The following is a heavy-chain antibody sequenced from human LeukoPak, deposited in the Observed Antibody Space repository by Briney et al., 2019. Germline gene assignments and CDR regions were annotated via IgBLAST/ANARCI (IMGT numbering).Heavy chain of an antibody. CDR2: IWYDGSNK. CDR3: AKDRDILTGYLDY. V-gene: IGHV3-33*06. CDR1: GFTFSSYG. J-gene: IGHJ4*02. Sequence: GRSLRLSCAASGFTFSSYGMHWVRQAPGKGLEWVAVIWYDGSNKYYVDSVKGRFTISKDNSKNTLYLQMNSLRAEDTAVYYCAKDRDILTGYLDYWGQGTLVTVSS. D-gene: IGHD3-9*01.